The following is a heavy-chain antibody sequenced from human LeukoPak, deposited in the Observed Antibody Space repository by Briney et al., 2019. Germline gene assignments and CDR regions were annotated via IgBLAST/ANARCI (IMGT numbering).Heavy chain of an antibody. V-gene: IGHV3-23*01. CDR1: GFTFTNYG. CDR2: ISGSGGST. J-gene: IGHJ4*02. D-gene: IGHD3-22*01. Sequence: GGSLRLSCEASGFTFTNYGMSWVRQAPGKGLEWVSAISGSGGSTYYADSVKGRFTISRDNSKNTLYLQMNSLRAEDTAVYYCAKDGGRVTYYYDSSGYVVDYWGQGTLVTVSS. CDR3: AKDGGRVTYYYDSSGYVVDY.